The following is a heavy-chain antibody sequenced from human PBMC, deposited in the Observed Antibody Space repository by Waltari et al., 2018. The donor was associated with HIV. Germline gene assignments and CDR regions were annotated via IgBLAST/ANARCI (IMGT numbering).Heavy chain of an antibody. CDR1: VYTFTNLW. CDR2: IYPFDSDT. D-gene: IGHD3-22*01. CDR3: ARLFYYDTTGYINNAFDI. Sequence: VQLVQSGAAVRKSGESLKISCKASVYTFTNLWTAWMRQMSGEGLEWMGIIYPFDSDTRYNPSFEGQITISADKSLATAYLEWSNLNASDAAIYYCARLFYYDTTGYINNAFDIWGQGTVVTVS. J-gene: IGHJ3*02. V-gene: IGHV5-51*03.